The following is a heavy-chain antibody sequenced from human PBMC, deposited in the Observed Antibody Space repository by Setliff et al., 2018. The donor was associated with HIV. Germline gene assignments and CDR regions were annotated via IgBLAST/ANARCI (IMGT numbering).Heavy chain of an antibody. CDR3: AAGGGSRFSPNAFDI. CDR2: VAVGSGAS. Sequence: WASVKVSCKAFGFTFSTSAVQWVRQSRGEPLEWIGWVAVGSGASNYAQKFQERVTISTDISTSTAYMELSSLRSEDTALYYCAAGGGSRFSPNAFDIWGRGTVVTVSS. V-gene: IGHV1-58*01. D-gene: IGHD1-26*01. J-gene: IGHJ3*02. CDR1: GFTFSTSA.